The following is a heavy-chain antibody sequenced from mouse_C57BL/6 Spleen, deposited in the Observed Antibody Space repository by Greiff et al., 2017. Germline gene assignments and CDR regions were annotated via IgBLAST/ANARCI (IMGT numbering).Heavy chain of an antibody. CDR3: ARIWLRRSWFAY. J-gene: IGHJ3*01. V-gene: IGHV8-8*01. Sequence: QVTLKESGPGILQPSQTLSLTCSFSGFSLSTCGMGVGWIRQPSGKGLEWLAHIWWDDDKYYNPALKIRLTITKDTSKNQVFLKIANVDTADTATYYCARIWLRRSWFAYWGQGTLVTVSA. CDR1: GFSLSTCGMG. CDR2: IWWDDDK. D-gene: IGHD2-2*01.